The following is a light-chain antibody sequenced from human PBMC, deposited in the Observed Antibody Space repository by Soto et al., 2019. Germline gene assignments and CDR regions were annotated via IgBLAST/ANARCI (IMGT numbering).Light chain of an antibody. CDR2: SDN. CDR3: QTYANNRDYV. Sequence: QSVLTQPPSVSVAPGQRVTISCTGSSSNIGAGYVVHWYQQLPGAAPKLLIFSDNNRPSGVPDRFSGSKSGISASLAIIGLKTEDEADYYCQTYANNRDYVFGTGTKVTVL. CDR1: SSNIGAGYV. V-gene: IGLV1-40*01. J-gene: IGLJ1*01.